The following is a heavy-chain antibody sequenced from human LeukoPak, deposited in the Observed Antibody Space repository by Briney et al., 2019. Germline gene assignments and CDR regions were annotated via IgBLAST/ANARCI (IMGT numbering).Heavy chain of an antibody. J-gene: IGHJ4*02. V-gene: IGHV3-30*04. CDR1: GFNFHVYA. Sequence: PGGSLRLSCAASGFNFHVYAIHWVRQTPGEGLEWAAVISYDGSNKYYADSVKGRFTVSRDNSKNTVYLQMSSLRPEDTAVYYCAKDKEGSLVYYFDYWGQGTLVTVSS. CDR2: ISYDGSNK. CDR3: AKDKEGSLVYYFDY.